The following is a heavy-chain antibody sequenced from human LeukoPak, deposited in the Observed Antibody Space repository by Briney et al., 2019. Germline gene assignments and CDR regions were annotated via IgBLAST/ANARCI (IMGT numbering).Heavy chain of an antibody. J-gene: IGHJ3*02. V-gene: IGHV4-34*01. CDR2: INHSGST. Sequence: SETLSLTCAVYGGSFSGYYWSWIRQPPGKGLEWIGEINHSGSTNYNPSLKSRVTISVDTSKNQFSLKLSSVTAADTAVYYCATPRFLEWFTPAFDIWGQGTMVTVSS. D-gene: IGHD3-3*01. CDR1: GGSFSGYY. CDR3: ATPRFLEWFTPAFDI.